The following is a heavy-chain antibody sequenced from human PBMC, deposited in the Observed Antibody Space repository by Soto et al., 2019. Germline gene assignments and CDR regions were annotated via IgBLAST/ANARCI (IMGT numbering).Heavy chain of an antibody. Sequence: EVQLLDSGGGLVQPGGSLRLSRAASGFTFNNYAMNWVRQAPGKGLEWVATISNTGGSTYYADSVKGRFTISRDNSKNTLYLQMNSLRVEDTAVYYCAKDRLAGNFDYWGQGTQVTVSS. CDR3: AKDRLAGNFDY. V-gene: IGHV3-23*01. CDR1: GFTFNNYA. CDR2: ISNTGGST. J-gene: IGHJ4*02.